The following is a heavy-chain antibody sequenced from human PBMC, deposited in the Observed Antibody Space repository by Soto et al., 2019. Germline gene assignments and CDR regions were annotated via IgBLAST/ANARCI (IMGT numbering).Heavy chain of an antibody. CDR3: ARVPFSSFGVADPPVGWFDP. V-gene: IGHV4-30-4*01. Sequence: QVHLQESGPGLVKPSQTLSLTCTVSGGFVNSVNNYWSWIRQPPGKGLEWLGYIFYTGSTYYNPSLRSGITISTDTSTNRFSLKLTSVTAAITAAYYCARVPFSSFGVADPPVGWFDPWGQGTLVTVSS. CDR1: GGFVNSVNNY. D-gene: IGHD3-3*01. CDR2: IFYTGST. J-gene: IGHJ5*02.